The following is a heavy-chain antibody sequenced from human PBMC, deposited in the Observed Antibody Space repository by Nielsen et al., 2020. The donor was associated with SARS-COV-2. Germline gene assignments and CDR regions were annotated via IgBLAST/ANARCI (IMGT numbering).Heavy chain of an antibody. D-gene: IGHD2/OR15-2a*01. Sequence: GGSLRLSCVASGFSFNRYAMHWVRQAPGKGLEWVAVIWYDGTNEGYADSVKGRFTISRDNARDTLFLQMNSLSAEDTAVYYCVRVRDDGYYFDTGPFDYWGQGALVTVSS. V-gene: IGHV3-33*08. CDR3: VRVRDDGYYFDTGPFDY. CDR1: GFSFNRYA. CDR2: IWYDGTNE. J-gene: IGHJ4*02.